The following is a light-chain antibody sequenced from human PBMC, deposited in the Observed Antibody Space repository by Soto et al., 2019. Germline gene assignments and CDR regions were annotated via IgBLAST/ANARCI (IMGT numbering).Light chain of an antibody. CDR3: ASWDSSLNAHLL. CDR2: SNN. Sequence: QSVLTQPPSASGTPGQRVTISCSGSSSNIGSNPVNWYQQLPGTAPKLLIYSNNQRPSGVPDRFSGSKSGTSASLAISALQSEDEAYYYCASWDSSLNAHLLFGGGTKVTVL. J-gene: IGLJ2*01. CDR1: SSNIGSNP. V-gene: IGLV1-44*01.